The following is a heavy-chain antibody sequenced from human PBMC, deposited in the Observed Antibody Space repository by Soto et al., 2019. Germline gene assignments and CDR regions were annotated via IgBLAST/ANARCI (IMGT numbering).Heavy chain of an antibody. CDR2: MYSSGST. Sequence: SETLSLTCSVSGDSISGYLWTWIRQPPGKGLEWIGYMYSSGSTNYSPSLKSRVTMSVDTSKNQFSLNLSSVTAADTAVYYCARKSGNWNYIDYWGQGTLVTVSS. J-gene: IGHJ4*02. CDR1: GDSISGYL. CDR3: ARKSGNWNYIDY. D-gene: IGHD1-20*01. V-gene: IGHV4-59*08.